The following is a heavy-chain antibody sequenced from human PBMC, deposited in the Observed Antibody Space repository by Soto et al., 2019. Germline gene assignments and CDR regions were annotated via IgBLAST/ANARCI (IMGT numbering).Heavy chain of an antibody. D-gene: IGHD1-26*01. CDR2: ISSSSDSM. Sequence: PGGSLRLSCAASGFSFSRFEMTCLSQAPGRGLEWVSYISSSSDSMYYADSVKGRFAISRDNAKNSLFLQMNSLRPEDTAVYYCAKDLGSYLSPAFDYWGLGTLVTVSS. J-gene: IGHJ4*02. V-gene: IGHV3-48*03. CDR1: GFSFSRFE. CDR3: AKDLGSYLSPAFDY.